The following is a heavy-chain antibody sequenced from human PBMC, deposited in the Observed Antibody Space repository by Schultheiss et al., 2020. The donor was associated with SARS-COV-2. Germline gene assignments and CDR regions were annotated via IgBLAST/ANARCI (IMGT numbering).Heavy chain of an antibody. D-gene: IGHD5/OR15-5a*01. V-gene: IGHV4-59*01. CDR2: IYYSGST. CDR3: ARDRRSNYYYYGMDV. CDR1: GGSISSYY. Sequence: ETLSLTCTVSGGSISSYYWSWIRQPPGKGLEWIGYIYYSGSTNYNPSLKSRVTISVDTSKNQFSLKLSSVTAADTAVYYCARDRRSNYYYYGMDVWGQGTTVTVSS. J-gene: IGHJ6*02.